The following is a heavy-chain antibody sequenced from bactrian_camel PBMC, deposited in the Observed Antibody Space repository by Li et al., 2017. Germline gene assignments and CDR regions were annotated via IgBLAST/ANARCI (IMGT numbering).Heavy chain of an antibody. J-gene: IGHJ4*01. Sequence: QVQLVESGGGSVQAGGSLRLSCAASGGTYSTYRSYCMAWFRQPPGKSREGVAAIDTRGSVTIADSVKGRFTASRDNAQNTVYLQMNSLKPDDTAVYSCARVRGVVAVGLVDYWGQGTQVTVS. V-gene: IGHV3S53*01. CDR2: IDTRGSV. CDR3: ARVRGVVAVGLVDY. D-gene: IGHD6*01. CDR1: GGTYSTYRSYC.